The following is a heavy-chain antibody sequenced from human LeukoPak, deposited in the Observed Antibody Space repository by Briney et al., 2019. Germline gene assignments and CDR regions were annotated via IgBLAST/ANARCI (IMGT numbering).Heavy chain of an antibody. J-gene: IGHJ5*02. CDR2: IWYDGSNK. Sequence: GGSLRLSCAASGFTFSSYGMHWVRQAPGKGLEWVAVIWYDGSNKYYADSVKGRFTISRDTSKNTLYLQINSLRVEDTAVYYCIVFGDSNHWGQGTLVTVSS. V-gene: IGHV3-33*01. CDR1: GFTFSSYG. D-gene: IGHD4-17*01. CDR3: IVFGDSNH.